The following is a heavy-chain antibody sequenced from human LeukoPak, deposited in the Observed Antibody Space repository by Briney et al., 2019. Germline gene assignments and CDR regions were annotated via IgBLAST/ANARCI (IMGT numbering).Heavy chain of an antibody. CDR1: GFTIDDYA. V-gene: IGHV3-9*01. J-gene: IGHJ4*02. Sequence: GGSLRLSCAASGFTIDDYAMHWVRQAPGKGLEWVSGISWNSGSIGYADSVKGRFTISRDNAKNSLYLQMNSLRAEDTALYYCAKGVLSSLSPCFDYWGQGTLVTVSS. CDR3: AKGVLSSLSPCFDY. CDR2: ISWNSGSI. D-gene: IGHD2-8*01.